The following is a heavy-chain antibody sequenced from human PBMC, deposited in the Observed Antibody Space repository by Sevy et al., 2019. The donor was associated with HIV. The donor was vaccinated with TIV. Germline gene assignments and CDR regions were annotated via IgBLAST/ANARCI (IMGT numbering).Heavy chain of an antibody. V-gene: IGHV4-30-4*01. D-gene: IGHD6-13*01. CDR3: ARDGGIAAAGTPVGFDP. Sequence: SETLSLTCTVSGGSISSGDYYWSWIRQPPGKGLEWIGYVYYSGSTYYNPSLKSRVTISVDTSKNQFSLKLSSVTAADTAVYYCARDGGIAAAGTPVGFDPWGQGTLVTVSS. J-gene: IGHJ5*02. CDR1: GGSISSGDYY. CDR2: VYYSGST.